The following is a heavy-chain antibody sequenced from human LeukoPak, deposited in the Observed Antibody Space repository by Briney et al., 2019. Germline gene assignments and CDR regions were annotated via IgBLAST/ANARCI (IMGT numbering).Heavy chain of an antibody. CDR2: IKSNIHGGTT. J-gene: IGHJ4*02. CDR3: ATEYYGSFNY. D-gene: IGHD3-16*01. Sequence: GGSLRLSCAASGFTVSSNYMSWVRQAPGKGLEWLGRIKSNIHGGTTEYAAPVKGRFTISRDDSKNMLYLQLNSLKTEDTAVYYCATEYYGSFNYWGQGTLVTVSS. CDR1: GFTVSSNY. V-gene: IGHV3-15*01.